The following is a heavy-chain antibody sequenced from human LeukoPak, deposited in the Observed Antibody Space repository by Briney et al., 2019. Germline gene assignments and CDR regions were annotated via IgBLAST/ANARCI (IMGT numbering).Heavy chain of an antibody. CDR3: ARVFRFSYFDY. Sequence: SETLSLTCSVSGDSINSSTSYWGWVRQPPGKGLEWIGTIFYSGSIYNNPSLKSRVTMSLDTSKNQFSLRLRSVTAADTALYYCARVFRFSYFDYWGQGALITVS. CDR1: GDSINSSTSY. J-gene: IGHJ4*02. CDR2: IFYSGSI. V-gene: IGHV4-39*07. D-gene: IGHD3-3*01.